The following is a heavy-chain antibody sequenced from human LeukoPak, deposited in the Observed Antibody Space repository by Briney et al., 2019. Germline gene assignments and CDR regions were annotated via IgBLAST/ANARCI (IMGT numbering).Heavy chain of an antibody. CDR3: ARDSIRVQTGTTP. J-gene: IGHJ5*02. CDR2: IFYSGST. V-gene: IGHV4-34*12. CDR1: GGSISGYY. Sequence: SETLSLTCAVYGGSISGYYWGWVRQPPGKGLEWIGNIFYSGSTYYSPSLKSRVTISLDTSRNQFSLKLNSVTAADTAVYYCARDSIRVQTGTTPWGRGTLVTVSS. D-gene: IGHD1-1*01.